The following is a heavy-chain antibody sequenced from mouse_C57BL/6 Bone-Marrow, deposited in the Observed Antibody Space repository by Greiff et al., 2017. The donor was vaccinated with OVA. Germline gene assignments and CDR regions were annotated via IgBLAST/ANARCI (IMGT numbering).Heavy chain of an antibody. CDR3: ARSFFLDY. CDR2: INPSNGGT. V-gene: IGHV1-53*01. J-gene: IGHJ2*01. Sequence: QVQLQQPGTELVKPGASVKLSCKASGYTFNSYWMHWVKQRPGQGLEWIGNINPSNGGTNYDEKFKSKATLTEDTSSSTAYVQLSSLTSEDTAVYYCARSFFLDYWGQGTTLTVSS. CDR1: GYTFNSYW.